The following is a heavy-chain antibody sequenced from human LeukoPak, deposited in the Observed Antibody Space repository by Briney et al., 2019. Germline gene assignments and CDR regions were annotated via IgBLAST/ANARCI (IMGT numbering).Heavy chain of an antibody. J-gene: IGHJ6*03. Sequence: GGSLRLSCAASGFTFSSYSMNWVRQAPGKGLEWVSSISSSSSYIYYADSVKGRFTISRDNSKNTLYLQMNSLRAEDTAVYYCAKRGSSSPVGYYYYYMDVWGKGTTVTVSS. CDR2: ISSSSSYI. CDR1: GFTFSSYS. CDR3: AKRGSSSPVGYYYYYMDV. V-gene: IGHV3-21*01. D-gene: IGHD6-6*01.